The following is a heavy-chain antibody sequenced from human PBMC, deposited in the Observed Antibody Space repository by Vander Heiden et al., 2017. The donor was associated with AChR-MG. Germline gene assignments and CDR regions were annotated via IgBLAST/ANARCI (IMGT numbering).Heavy chain of an antibody. CDR1: GYTFTSYY. D-gene: IGHD4-17*01. V-gene: IGHV1-46*01. CDR3: ARVFYGDYYYYGMDV. J-gene: IGHJ6*02. CDR2: INPSGGST. Sequence: QVQLVQSGAEVKKPGASVKVSCKASGYTFTSYYMHWVRQAPGQGLEWMGIINPSGGSTSYAQKFQGRVTMTRDTSTSTVYMELSSLRSEDTAVYYCARVFYGDYYYYGMDVWGQGTTVTVSS.